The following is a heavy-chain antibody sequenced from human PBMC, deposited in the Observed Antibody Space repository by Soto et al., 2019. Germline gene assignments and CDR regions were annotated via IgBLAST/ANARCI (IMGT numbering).Heavy chain of an antibody. CDR1: GFTVSSNY. V-gene: IGHV3-66*01. CDR2: IYSGGST. D-gene: IGHD3-16*01. CDR3: ARDRLPEQNRMIYYYYYMDV. J-gene: IGHJ6*03. Sequence: GGSLRLSCAASGFTVSSNYMSWVRQAPGKGLEWVSVIYSGGSTYNADSVKGRFTISRDNSKNTLYLQMNSLRAEDTAVYYCARDRLPEQNRMIYYYYYMDVWGKGTTVTVSS.